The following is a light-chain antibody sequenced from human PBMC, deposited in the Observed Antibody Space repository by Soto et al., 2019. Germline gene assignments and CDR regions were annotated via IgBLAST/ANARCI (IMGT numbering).Light chain of an antibody. CDR1: QSVSSSH. CDR2: GAS. V-gene: IGKV3-20*01. CDR3: QQYGSSPVT. Sequence: EMVWTQSPGTLSLSPGERATLSCRASQSVSSSHLAWYQQKPGQARRLLIYGASSRATGIPDRFSGSGSGTDFTRTISRLEPEDFAVYYCQQYGSSPVTFGPGTKVHIK. J-gene: IGKJ3*01.